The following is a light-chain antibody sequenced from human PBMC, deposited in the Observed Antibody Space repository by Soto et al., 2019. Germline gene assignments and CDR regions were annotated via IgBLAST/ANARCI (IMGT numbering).Light chain of an antibody. CDR3: SSYTSSSTLGYV. Sequence: QSALTQPASVSGSPGQSITISCTGTSRDVGGYNYVSWYQQHPGKAPKLMIHDVSNRPSGVSNRFSGSKSGNTASLTISGLQAEDEADYYCSSYTSSSTLGYVFGTGTKVTVL. CDR1: SRDVGGYNY. CDR2: DVS. V-gene: IGLV2-14*01. J-gene: IGLJ1*01.